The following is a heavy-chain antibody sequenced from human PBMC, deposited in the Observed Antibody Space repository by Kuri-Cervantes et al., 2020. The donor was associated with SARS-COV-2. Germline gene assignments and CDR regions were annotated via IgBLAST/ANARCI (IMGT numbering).Heavy chain of an antibody. D-gene: IGHD3-22*01. CDR3: ARDTDSSGSLDY. J-gene: IGHJ4*02. Sequence: SETLSLTCTVSGGSISSSYWSWIRQPAGKGLEWIGRIYTSGSTNYNPSLKSRVTMSVDTSKNQFSLKLSSVTAADTAVYYCARDTDSSGSLDYWGQGTLVTVSS. CDR2: IYTSGST. V-gene: IGHV4-4*07. CDR1: GGSISSSY.